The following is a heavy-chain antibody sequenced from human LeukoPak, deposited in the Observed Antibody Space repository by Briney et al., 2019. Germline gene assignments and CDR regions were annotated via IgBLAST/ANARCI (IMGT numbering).Heavy chain of an antibody. J-gene: IGHJ4*02. D-gene: IGHD3-16*01. V-gene: IGHV4-59*01. CDR1: GASISSYY. CDR3: TTYIWGRHFEY. Sequence: SETLSLTCTVSGASISSYYWNWIRQAPGKGLEWIGYIYYNGDTNYSPSLRSRVTLSLDTSKNQFSLHLSSVTAADTAVYYCTTYIWGRHFEYWGQGTLVTVSS. CDR2: IYYNGDT.